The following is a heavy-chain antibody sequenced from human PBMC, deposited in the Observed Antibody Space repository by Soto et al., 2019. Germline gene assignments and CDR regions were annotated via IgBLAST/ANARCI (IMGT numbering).Heavy chain of an antibody. Sequence: GGSLRLSCAASGFTFSSYAMHWVRQAPGKGLEWVAVISYDGSNKYYADSVKGRFTISRDNSKNTLYLQMNSLRAEDTAVYYCARDESIAALQLDYWGQGTLVTVSS. CDR2: ISYDGSNK. CDR1: GFTFSSYA. V-gene: IGHV3-30-3*01. D-gene: IGHD6-6*01. J-gene: IGHJ4*02. CDR3: ARDESIAALQLDY.